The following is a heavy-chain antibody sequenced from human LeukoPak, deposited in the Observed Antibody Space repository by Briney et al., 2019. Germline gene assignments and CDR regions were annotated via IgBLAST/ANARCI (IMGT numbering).Heavy chain of an antibody. Sequence: PGGSLRLSCAASGFTFSSYGMHWVRQAPGKGLEWVAVVSYDGSNKYYADSVKGRFTISRDNSKNTLYLQMNSLRAEDTAVYYCAKDPSGWSYFDYWDQGTLVTVSS. J-gene: IGHJ4*02. CDR2: VSYDGSNK. V-gene: IGHV3-30*18. D-gene: IGHD6-19*01. CDR1: GFTFSSYG. CDR3: AKDPSGWSYFDY.